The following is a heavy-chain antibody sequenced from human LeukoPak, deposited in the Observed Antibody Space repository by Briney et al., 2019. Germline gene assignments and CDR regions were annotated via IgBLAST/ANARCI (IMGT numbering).Heavy chain of an antibody. CDR1: GFTVSSNY. J-gene: IGHJ6*02. Sequence: GGSLRLSCAASGFTVSSNYMSWVRQAPGKGLEWVSVIYSGGSTYYADSVKGRFTISRHNSKNTLYLQMNSLRAEDTAVYYCARGEGYCSGGSCYADDYYYYYGMDVWGQGTTVTVSS. D-gene: IGHD2-15*01. CDR3: ARGEGYCSGGSCYADDYYYYYGMDV. CDR2: IYSGGST. V-gene: IGHV3-53*04.